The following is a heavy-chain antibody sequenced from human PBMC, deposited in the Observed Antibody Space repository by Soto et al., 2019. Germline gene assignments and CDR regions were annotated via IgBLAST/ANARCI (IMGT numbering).Heavy chain of an antibody. CDR2: ISISSSYI. CDR1: GFTFSSYS. V-gene: IGHV3-21*01. CDR3: ERDGTARDAFDI. D-gene: IGHD1-1*01. J-gene: IGHJ3*02. Sequence: GGSLRLSCAASGFTFSSYSMNWVRQAPGKGLEWVSSISISSSYIYYADSVKGRFTISRDNAKNSLYLQMNSLRAEDTAVYYCERDGTARDAFDIWGLGTRVTVXS.